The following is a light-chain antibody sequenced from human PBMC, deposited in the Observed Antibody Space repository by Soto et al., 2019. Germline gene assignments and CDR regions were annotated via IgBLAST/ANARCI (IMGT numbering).Light chain of an antibody. CDR1: QSVGSD. V-gene: IGKV3-15*01. CDR2: GAS. Sequence: ELVMTQYPASLSVSPGDRATLSCRASQSVGSDLAWYQHQPGQAPRLLIYGASTRATGIPVRFSGSGSGTEFTLTISRLQSEDFAVYYCQHYNNWPPWTFGQGTKVDIK. J-gene: IGKJ1*01. CDR3: QHYNNWPPWT.